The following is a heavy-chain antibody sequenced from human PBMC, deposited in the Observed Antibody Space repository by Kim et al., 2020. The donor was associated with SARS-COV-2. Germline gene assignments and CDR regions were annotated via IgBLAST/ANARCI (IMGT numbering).Heavy chain of an antibody. D-gene: IGHD4-17*01. V-gene: IGHV3-23*01. Sequence: NAVRGRFTVSRDNSKNTLFFQMNSLIAEDTAVYYCGRGQEYTTVLYTIDYWGQGTLVSVSS. J-gene: IGHJ4*02. CDR3: GRGQEYTTVLYTIDY.